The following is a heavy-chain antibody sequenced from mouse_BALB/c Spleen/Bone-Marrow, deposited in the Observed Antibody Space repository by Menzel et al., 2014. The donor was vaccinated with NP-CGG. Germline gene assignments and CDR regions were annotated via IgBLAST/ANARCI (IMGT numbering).Heavy chain of an antibody. D-gene: IGHD2-2*01. CDR1: GYTFSSYW. CDR2: ILPGSGST. J-gene: IGHJ1*01. Sequence: QVQLQHSGAELMKPGASVKISCKATGYTFSSYWIEWVKQRPGHGLEWIGEILPGSGSTNYNEKFKGKATFTADTSSNTADMQLSSRTSEDSAGYEGAGGGGRGGYWYFDVWGAGTTVTVSS. CDR3: AGGGGRGGYWYFDV. V-gene: IGHV1-9*01.